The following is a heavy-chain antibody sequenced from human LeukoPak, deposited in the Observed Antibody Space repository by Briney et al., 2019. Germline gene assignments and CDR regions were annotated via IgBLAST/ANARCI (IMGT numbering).Heavy chain of an antibody. V-gene: IGHV4-39*01. J-gene: IGHJ4*02. D-gene: IGHD5-24*01. CDR1: GGSISSSSYY. Sequence: PSETLSLTCTVSGGSISSSSYYWGWIRQPPGKGLEWIGSIYYSGSTYYNPSLKSRVTISEDTSKNQFSLKLTSVTAADTAVYYCARLIWAARWLQNYFDYWGQGTLVTVSS. CDR3: ARLIWAARWLQNYFDY. CDR2: IYYSGST.